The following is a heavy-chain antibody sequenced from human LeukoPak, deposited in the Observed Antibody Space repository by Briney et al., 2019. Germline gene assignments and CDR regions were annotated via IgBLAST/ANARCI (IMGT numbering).Heavy chain of an antibody. Sequence: GGSLRLSCAASGFTFSSYSMNWVRQAPGKGLEWVSYISSSSSSTIYYADSVKGRFTISRDNAKNSLYLQMNSLRAEDTAVYYCARGTRGEGAAGAPALYWGQGTLVTVSS. D-gene: IGHD6-13*01. CDR3: ARGTRGEGAAGAPALY. V-gene: IGHV3-48*04. CDR2: ISSSSSSTI. CDR1: GFTFSSYS. J-gene: IGHJ4*02.